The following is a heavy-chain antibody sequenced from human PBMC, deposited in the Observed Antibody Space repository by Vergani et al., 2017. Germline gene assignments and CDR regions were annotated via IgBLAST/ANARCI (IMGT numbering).Heavy chain of an antibody. D-gene: IGHD3-22*01. Sequence: QVQLQQWGAGLLKPSETLSLTCAVYGGSFSGYYWSWIRQPPGKGLEWIGEINHSGSTNYNPSLKSRLTISVDTSKNQFSLKLSTVTDSDTALYYCARRIYSDSSGYYLYYFDYWGQGTLVTVSS. CDR2: INHSGST. CDR3: ARRIYSDSSGYYLYYFDY. V-gene: IGHV4-34*01. J-gene: IGHJ4*02. CDR1: GGSFSGYY.